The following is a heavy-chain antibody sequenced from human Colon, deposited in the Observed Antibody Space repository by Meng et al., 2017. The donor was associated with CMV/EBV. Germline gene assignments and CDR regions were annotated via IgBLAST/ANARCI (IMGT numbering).Heavy chain of an antibody. CDR2: IYWDDDK. D-gene: IGHD6-6*01. Sequence: STLEVSGPTLGKPTQPLTLTCTVAGFSLSTSGVGVGWIRQPPGKALEWLALIYWDDDKRYSPSLKSRLTITKDTSKNQVVLTMTNMDPVDTATYYCAHRMGRIAARVFDYWGQGTLVTVSS. J-gene: IGHJ4*02. V-gene: IGHV2-5*02. CDR1: GFSLSTSGVG. CDR3: AHRMGRIAARVFDY.